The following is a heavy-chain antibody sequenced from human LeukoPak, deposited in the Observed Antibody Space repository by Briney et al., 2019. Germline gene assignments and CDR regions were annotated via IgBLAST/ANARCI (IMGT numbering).Heavy chain of an antibody. D-gene: IGHD3-9*01. CDR1: GFTFSSYA. CDR3: ARDSGPIIAIFSTDY. J-gene: IGHJ4*02. Sequence: GGSLRLSCAASGFTFSSYAMQWVRQAPGKGLEYVSAISSNGGSTYYANSVKGRFTISRDNSKNTLYLQMGSLRAEDMAVYYCARDSGPIIAIFSTDYWGQGTPVTVSS. CDR2: ISSNGGST. V-gene: IGHV3-64*01.